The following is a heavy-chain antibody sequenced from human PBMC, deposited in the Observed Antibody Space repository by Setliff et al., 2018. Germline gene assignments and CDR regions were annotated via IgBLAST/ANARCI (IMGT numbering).Heavy chain of an antibody. CDR3: ARGQGHYYDSSGCIDY. V-gene: IGHV1-69*05. Sequence: ASVKVSCKASGGTFSNYGISWVRQAPGQGLEWMGGTIPIFGTTDYAQKFQGRVTIITDDSTSTAFMELSSLRSEDTAVYFCARGQGHYYDSSGCIDYWGQGTLVTVSS. CDR1: GGTFSNYG. D-gene: IGHD3-22*01. J-gene: IGHJ4*02. CDR2: TIPIFGTT.